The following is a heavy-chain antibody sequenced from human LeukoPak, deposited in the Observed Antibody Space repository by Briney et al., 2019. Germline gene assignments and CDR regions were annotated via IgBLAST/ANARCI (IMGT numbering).Heavy chain of an antibody. D-gene: IGHD3-16*01. Sequence: GGSLRLSCAASGFTFSTYAIHWVRQAPGKGLEWVAVISFDGTNKYYADSVKGRFTISRDNAKNSLYLQMNSLRAEDTAVYYCARDWGAWGQGTLVTVSS. V-gene: IGHV3-30-3*01. CDR3: ARDWGA. CDR2: ISFDGTNK. J-gene: IGHJ5*02. CDR1: GFTFSTYA.